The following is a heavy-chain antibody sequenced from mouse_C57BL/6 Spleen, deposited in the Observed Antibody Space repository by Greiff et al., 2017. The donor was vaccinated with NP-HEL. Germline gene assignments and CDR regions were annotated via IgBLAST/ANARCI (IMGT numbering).Heavy chain of an antibody. CDR1: GFTFSDYY. D-gene: IGHD1-1*01. CDR2: INYDGSST. CDR3: ARDGGDYYGSSYDYFDY. J-gene: IGHJ2*01. V-gene: IGHV5-16*01. Sequence: EVQLVESEGGLVQPGSSMKLSCTASGFTFSDYYMAWVRQVPEKGLEWVANINYDGSSTYYLDSLKSRFIISRDNAKNILYLQMSSLKSEDTATYYCARDGGDYYGSSYDYFDYWGQGTTLTVSS.